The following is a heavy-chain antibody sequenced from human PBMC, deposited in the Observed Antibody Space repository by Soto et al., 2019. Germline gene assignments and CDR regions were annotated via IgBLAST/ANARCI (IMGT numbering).Heavy chain of an antibody. CDR3: ATIVVVAVFDP. J-gene: IGHJ5*02. V-gene: IGHV1-24*01. CDR2: FDPEDGET. D-gene: IGHD2-15*01. CDR1: GYTLTELS. Sequence: GASVKVSCKVSGYTLTELSMHCVVQSPGKGLEWMGGFDPEDGETIYAQKFQGRVTMTEDTSTDTAYMELSSLRSEDTAVYYCATIVVVAVFDPWGQGTLVTVSS.